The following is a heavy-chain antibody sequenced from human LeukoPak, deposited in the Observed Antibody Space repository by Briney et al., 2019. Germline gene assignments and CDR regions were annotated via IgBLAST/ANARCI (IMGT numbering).Heavy chain of an antibody. CDR3: ARGGDTYYYDSSGYPRTTFFDY. V-gene: IGHV3-30-3*01. J-gene: IGHJ4*02. CDR2: ISYDGNNK. CDR1: GFTFSSYA. Sequence: GGSLRLSCAASGFTFSSYAMHWVRQAPGKGLEWVAVISYDGNNKYYADSVKGRFTISRDNSKNTLYLQMNSLRAEDTAVYYCARGGDTYYYDSSGYPRTTFFDYWGQGTLVTVSS. D-gene: IGHD3-22*01.